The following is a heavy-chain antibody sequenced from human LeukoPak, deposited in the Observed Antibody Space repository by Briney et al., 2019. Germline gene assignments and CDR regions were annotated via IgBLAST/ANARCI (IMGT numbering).Heavy chain of an antibody. CDR2: ISGGGDTT. J-gene: IGHJ6*03. CDR3: AKDSTWNYEGDMDV. CDR1: GFTFSNAW. D-gene: IGHD1-7*01. V-gene: IGHV3-23*01. Sequence: GGSLRLSCAASGFTFSNAWMSWVRQAPGKGLEWVSGISGGGDTTDYADSVRGRFTISRDNSKNTLYLQMNSLRVDDTAVYYCAKDSTWNYEGDMDVWGKGTTVTVSS.